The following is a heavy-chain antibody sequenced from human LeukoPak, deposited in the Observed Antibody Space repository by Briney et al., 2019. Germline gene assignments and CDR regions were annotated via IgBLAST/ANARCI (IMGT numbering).Heavy chain of an antibody. CDR1: GFTFSRFW. D-gene: IGHD6-13*01. J-gene: IGHJ5*02. CDR3: AKDLGYSSSWYNWFDP. Sequence: GGSLRLSCAASGFTFSRFWMSWVRQAPGKGLEWVANIKEDGSEKYYVDSVKGRFTISRDNAKNSLYLQMNSLRAEDTAVYYCAKDLGYSSSWYNWFDPWGQGTLVTVSS. V-gene: IGHV3-7*03. CDR2: IKEDGSEK.